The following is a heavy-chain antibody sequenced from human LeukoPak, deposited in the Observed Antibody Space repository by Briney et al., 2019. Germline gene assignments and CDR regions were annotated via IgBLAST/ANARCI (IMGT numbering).Heavy chain of an antibody. Sequence: GGSLRLSCAASGFTVSSAYMNWVRQAPGKGLEWVAIIYDGGDTYYADSVEGRFTISRDNSKNTLYLQMNSLRAEDTAVYYCAKDHGYYDFWSGYSDNWFDPWGQGTLVTVSS. CDR1: GFTVSSAY. CDR3: AKDHGYYDFWSGYSDNWFDP. CDR2: IYDGGDT. J-gene: IGHJ5*02. D-gene: IGHD3-3*01. V-gene: IGHV3-66*01.